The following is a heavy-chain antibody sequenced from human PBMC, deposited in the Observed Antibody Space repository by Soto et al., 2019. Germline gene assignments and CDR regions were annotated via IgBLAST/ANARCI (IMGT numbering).Heavy chain of an antibody. D-gene: IGHD3-3*01. CDR3: AKDHTDVLRFLEWLLYEDY. CDR2: IGGSGAST. Sequence: EVQLLESGGGLVQPGGSLRLSCAASGFTFTNYAMSWVRQAPGKGLXXVSTIGGSGASTYYADSVKGRFTISRGNSXXTLXXQXXSLRAEDTAVYYCAKDHTDVLRFLEWLLYEDYWGQGTLVTVSS. CDR1: GFTFTNYA. J-gene: IGHJ4*02. V-gene: IGHV3-23*01.